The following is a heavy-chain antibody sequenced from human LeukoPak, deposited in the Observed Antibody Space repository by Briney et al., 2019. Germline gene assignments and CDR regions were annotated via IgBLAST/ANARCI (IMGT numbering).Heavy chain of an antibody. J-gene: IGHJ4*02. CDR2: INSNSGGT. Sequence: ASVKVSCKASGYTFSDYSIHRVRQAPGQGLECMGRINSNSGGTNYAQNFQGRVTMTRDTSISTAYMEVSGLTSDDTAVYYCARGGSGSGYLYYFDSWGQGTLVSVSS. V-gene: IGHV1-2*06. D-gene: IGHD3-10*01. CDR3: ARGGSGSGYLYYFDS. CDR1: GYTFSDYS.